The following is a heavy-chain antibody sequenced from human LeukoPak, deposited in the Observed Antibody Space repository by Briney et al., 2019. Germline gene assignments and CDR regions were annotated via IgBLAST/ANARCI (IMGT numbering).Heavy chain of an antibody. Sequence: GGSLRLSCAASGFTFSSYGMHWVRQAPGKGLEWVAVISYDGSNKYYADSVKGRFTISRDNSKNTLYLQMNSLRAEDTAVYYCAKLASRDYYYYYGMDVWGQGTTVTVSS. D-gene: IGHD2-2*01. J-gene: IGHJ6*02. CDR2: ISYDGSNK. V-gene: IGHV3-30*18. CDR1: GFTFSSYG. CDR3: AKLASRDYYYYYGMDV.